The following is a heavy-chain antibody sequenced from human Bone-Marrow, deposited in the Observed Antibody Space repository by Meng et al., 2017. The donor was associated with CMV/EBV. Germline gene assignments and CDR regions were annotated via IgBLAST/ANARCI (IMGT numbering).Heavy chain of an antibody. D-gene: IGHD5-12*01. V-gene: IGHV4-59*01. CDR3: ARGRGDIVPALNY. Sequence: SETLSLTCTVSGGSISSYYWSWIRQPPGKGLEWIGYIYYSGSTNYNPSLKSRVTISVDTSKNQFSLKLSSVTAADTAVYYCARGRGDIVPALNYWGQGTLVTSPQ. CDR1: GGSISSYY. CDR2: IYYSGST. J-gene: IGHJ4*02.